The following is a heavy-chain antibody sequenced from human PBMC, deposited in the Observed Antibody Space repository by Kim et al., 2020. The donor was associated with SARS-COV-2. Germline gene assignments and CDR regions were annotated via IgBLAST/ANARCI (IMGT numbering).Heavy chain of an antibody. D-gene: IGHD3-16*01. CDR2: ISTSGSLT. CDR1: GFIFSSYE. CDR3: ARDTIGMEEFDY. V-gene: IGHV3-48*03. Sequence: GGSLRLSCEASGFIFSSYEMMWVRQAPGQGLEWVSFISTSGSLTRYADSVRGRFTISRDDTKNFLYLQMNNLRVEDTATYYCARDTIGMEEFDYWGQGVVLTVST. J-gene: IGHJ4*02.